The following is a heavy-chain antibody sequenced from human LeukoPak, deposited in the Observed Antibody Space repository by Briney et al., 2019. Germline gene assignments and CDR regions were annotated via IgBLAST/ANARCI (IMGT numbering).Heavy chain of an antibody. CDR1: GFTFSSYA. V-gene: IGHV3-30*04. CDR3: ARGYCSSTSCPSDYEVFAY. CDR2: ISYDGSNK. J-gene: IGHJ4*02. D-gene: IGHD2-2*01. Sequence: GGTLRLSCAASGFTFSSYAMHWVRQAPGEGLEWVAVISYDGSNKYYADSVKGRFTISRDNSKNTLYLQMNSLRAEDTAVYYCARGYCSSTSCPSDYEVFAYWGQGTLVTVSS.